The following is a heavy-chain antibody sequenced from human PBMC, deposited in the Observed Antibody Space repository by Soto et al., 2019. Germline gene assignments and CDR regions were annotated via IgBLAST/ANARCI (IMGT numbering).Heavy chain of an antibody. D-gene: IGHD3-22*01. CDR3: ARAGTYYYDSRGAFDS. J-gene: IGHJ4*02. CDR1: GGSISSGRYY. Sequence: SETLSLTCAVSGGSISSGRYYWSWIRQLSGKGLEWIGYIHHTGSTYYSPSLRSRVTLSVDTSKNQFSLRLSSVTAADTAVYYCARAGTYYYDSRGAFDSWGQGTLVTVSS. V-gene: IGHV4-31*11. CDR2: IHHTGST.